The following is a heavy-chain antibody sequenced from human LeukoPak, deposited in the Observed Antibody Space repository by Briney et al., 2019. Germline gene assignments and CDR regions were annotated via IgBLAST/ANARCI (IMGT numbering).Heavy chain of an antibody. V-gene: IGHV3-21*01. CDR2: ISSSSRYI. CDR1: GFTFSSYS. J-gene: IGHJ3*02. D-gene: IGHD1-26*01. Sequence: PGGSLRLSCAASGFTFSSYSMNWVRQAPGKGLEWVSSISSSSRYIYYADSVKGRFTISGDNAKNSLYLQMNSLRAEDTAVYYCARFRIVGATSDAFDIWGQGTMVTVSS. CDR3: ARFRIVGATSDAFDI.